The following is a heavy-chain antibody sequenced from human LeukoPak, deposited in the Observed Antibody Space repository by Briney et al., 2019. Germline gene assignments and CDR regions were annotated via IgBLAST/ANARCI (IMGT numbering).Heavy chain of an antibody. CDR1: GGSVSSGLPY. D-gene: IGHD4-17*01. Sequence: SETLSLTCTVSGGSVSSGLPYWSWFRHPPGEGLEWIGYMYSSGSTKYNPSLKSRVTISVDTSKNQFSLKLSSVTAADTAVYYCARGPTVTTDYWGQGALVTVSS. CDR3: ARGPTVTTDY. J-gene: IGHJ4*02. V-gene: IGHV4-61*01. CDR2: MYSSGST.